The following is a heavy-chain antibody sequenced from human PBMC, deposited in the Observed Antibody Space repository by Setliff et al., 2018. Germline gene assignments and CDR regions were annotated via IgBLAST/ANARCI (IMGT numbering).Heavy chain of an antibody. D-gene: IGHD2-2*01. Sequence: SETLSLTCAVSDFSVSSVYYWGWIRQSPGKGLEWIASVYYSGTTYYNPSLESRVTMSIDTSKSHFSLNLYSVTAADTAVYYCARTSTARYFDLWGRGALVTVSS. CDR3: ARTSTARYFDL. CDR2: VYYSGTT. J-gene: IGHJ2*01. V-gene: IGHV4-38-2*01. CDR1: DFSVSSVYY.